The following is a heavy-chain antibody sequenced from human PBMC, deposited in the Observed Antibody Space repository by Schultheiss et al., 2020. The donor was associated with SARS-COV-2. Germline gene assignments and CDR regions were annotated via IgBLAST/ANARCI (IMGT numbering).Heavy chain of an antibody. CDR2: IVVGTGHT. CDR1: GYTFTSYY. CDR3: AATVESSSGYYGMDV. V-gene: IGHV1-58*02. J-gene: IGHJ6*02. Sequence: SVKVSCKASGYTFTSYYMHWVRQARGQRLEWIGWIVVGTGHTNYAQKFQERITITRDMSTTTAYMELSSLGSEDTAVYYCAATVESSSGYYGMDVWGQGTTVTVSS. D-gene: IGHD6-6*01.